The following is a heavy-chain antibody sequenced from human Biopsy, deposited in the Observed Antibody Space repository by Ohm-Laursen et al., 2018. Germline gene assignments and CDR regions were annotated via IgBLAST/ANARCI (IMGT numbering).Heavy chain of an antibody. CDR2: ISNSGSFI. CDR1: GFTFSPYS. V-gene: IGHV3-21*01. D-gene: IGHD4-17*01. Sequence: SLRLSCAASGFTFSPYSMNWVRQAPGQGLEWVSSISNSGSFIYFADSVKGRSTISRDNARNSLYLQMNSLRAEDTAVYYCGRGQTVAPGYYGMDVWGQGTTVTVSS. J-gene: IGHJ6*02. CDR3: GRGQTVAPGYYGMDV.